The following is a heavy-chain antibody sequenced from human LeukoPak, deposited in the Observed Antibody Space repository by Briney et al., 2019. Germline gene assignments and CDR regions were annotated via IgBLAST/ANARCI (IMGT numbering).Heavy chain of an antibody. CDR3: AGALSGLYFDY. D-gene: IGHD2-15*01. CDR1: GFIVSGND. Sequence: GGSLRLSCAVSGFIVSGNDMTLVRQAPGKGLEWVSLLYSDGKTFYADSVKGRFTISRDNSKNTLNLQMNSLRADGTAVYYCAGALSGLYFDYWGQGTLVTVSS. V-gene: IGHV3-53*01. J-gene: IGHJ4*02. CDR2: LYSDGKT.